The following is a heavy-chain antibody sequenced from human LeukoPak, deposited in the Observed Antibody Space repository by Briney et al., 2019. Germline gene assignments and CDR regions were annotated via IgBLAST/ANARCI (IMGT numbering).Heavy chain of an antibody. D-gene: IGHD1-26*01. J-gene: IGHJ4*02. V-gene: IGHV3-23*01. CDR2: ISGSGGST. Sequence: GGSXRLSCAASGFTFSSYAMSWVRQXPGKGLEWVSAISGSGGSTYYADSVKGRFTISRDNSKNTLYLQMNSLRAEDTAVYYCAKDQRGSYYDFDYWGQGTLVTVSS. CDR1: GFTFSSYA. CDR3: AKDQRGSYYDFDY.